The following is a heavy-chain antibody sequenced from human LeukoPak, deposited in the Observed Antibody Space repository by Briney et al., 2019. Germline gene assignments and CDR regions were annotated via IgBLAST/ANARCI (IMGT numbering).Heavy chain of an antibody. CDR2: MVGSSGDT. V-gene: IGHV3-23*01. D-gene: IGHD5-12*01. J-gene: IGHJ4*02. CDR1: GFRLSNFG. Sequence: GGSLRLSCAASGFRLSNFGMRWVRQAPGKGLEWVSLMVGSSGDTWYAASVKGRFTISRDISKNRLYLQMNSLRAEDTALYYCAKGAYDYIEMGYFDDWGQGTLVTVSS. CDR3: AKGAYDYIEMGYFDD.